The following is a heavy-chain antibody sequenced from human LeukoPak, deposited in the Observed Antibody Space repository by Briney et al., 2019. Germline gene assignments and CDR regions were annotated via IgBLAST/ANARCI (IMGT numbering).Heavy chain of an antibody. J-gene: IGHJ4*02. D-gene: IGHD5-18*01. CDR3: ASEDTAMAGSY. CDR2: IKQDGSEK. V-gene: IGHV3-7*01. Sequence: GGTLRLSCAASGFTFSSYWMSWVRQAPGKGLEWVANIKQDGSEKYYVDSVKGRFTISRDNAKNSLYLQMNSLRAEDTAVYYCASEDTAMAGSYWGQGTLVTVSS. CDR1: GFTFSSYW.